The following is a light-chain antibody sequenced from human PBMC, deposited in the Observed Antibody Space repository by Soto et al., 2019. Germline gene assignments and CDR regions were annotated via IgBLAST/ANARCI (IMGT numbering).Light chain of an antibody. CDR1: NSNIGTNT. CDR2: SNN. CDR3: EAWDGSLNVVL. V-gene: IGLV1-44*01. Sequence: QSVLTQPPSASGTPGQRVTISCSGGNSNIGTNTVNWYQHLPGSAPKLLIYSNNQRPSGVPDRFSGSKSGTSASLAISVLQTDDEADYYCEAWDGSLNVVLFGGGTKLTVL. J-gene: IGLJ2*01.